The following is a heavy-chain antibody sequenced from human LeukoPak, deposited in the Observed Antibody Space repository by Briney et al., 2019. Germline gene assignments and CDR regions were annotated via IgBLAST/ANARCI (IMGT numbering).Heavy chain of an antibody. CDR3: AYYSSSWIGTDY. V-gene: IGHV1-2*02. CDR1: GYTFTGYY. D-gene: IGHD6-13*01. Sequence: ASVKVSCKASGYTFTGYYMHWVRQARGQGLEWMGWINPNSGGTNYAQKFQGRVTMTRDTSISTAYMELSRLRSDDTAVYYCAYYSSSWIGTDYWGQGTLVTVSS. CDR2: INPNSGGT. J-gene: IGHJ4*02.